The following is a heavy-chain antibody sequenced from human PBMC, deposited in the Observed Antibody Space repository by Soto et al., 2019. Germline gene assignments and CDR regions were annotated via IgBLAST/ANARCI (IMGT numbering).Heavy chain of an antibody. D-gene: IGHD3-10*01. Sequence: GASVKVSCKASGYVFSGYGINWVRQVPGQGLEWMGRISAYNGNKKYAQKFQDRVTMTTDTSTSTAYMELRSLRSDDTAVYYCARDLDGSGSYFTDFWGQGSLVTVSS. CDR2: ISAYNGNK. V-gene: IGHV1-18*01. J-gene: IGHJ4*02. CDR3: ARDLDGSGSYFTDF. CDR1: GYVFSGYG.